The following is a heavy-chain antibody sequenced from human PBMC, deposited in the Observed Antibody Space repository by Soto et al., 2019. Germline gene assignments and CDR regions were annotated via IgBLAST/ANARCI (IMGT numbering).Heavy chain of an antibody. Sequence: QVQLVESGGGVVQPGRSLRLSCAASGFTFSSYGMHWVRQAPGKGLEWVEVISYDGSNKYYADSVKGRFTISRDNSKNTLYLQTNSLRAEDTAVYYCAKDVGATWYYFDYWGQGTLVTVSS. D-gene: IGHD1-26*01. CDR1: GFTFSSYG. J-gene: IGHJ4*02. CDR2: ISYDGSNK. V-gene: IGHV3-30*18. CDR3: AKDVGATWYYFDY.